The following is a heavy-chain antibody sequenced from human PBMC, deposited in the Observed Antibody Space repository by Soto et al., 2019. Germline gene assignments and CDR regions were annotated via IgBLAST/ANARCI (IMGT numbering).Heavy chain of an antibody. CDR2: ISGSGGST. D-gene: IGHD3-22*01. CDR1: GFTFSSYA. V-gene: IGHV3-23*01. J-gene: IGHJ4*02. CDR3: AKEEGGGFTYYYDSSGFVY. Sequence: EVQLLESGGGLVQPGGSLRLSCAASGFTFSSYAMSWVRQAPGKGLEWVSAISGSGGSTYYADSVKGRFTISRDNSKNTLYLQMNSLRAEDTAVYYCAKEEGGGFTYYYDSSGFVYWGQGTLVTVSS.